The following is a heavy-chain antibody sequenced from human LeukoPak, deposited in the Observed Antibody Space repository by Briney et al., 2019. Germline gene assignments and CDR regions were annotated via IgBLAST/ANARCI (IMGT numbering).Heavy chain of an antibody. CDR2: IKQDGSEK. CDR1: GFTFSSYW. J-gene: IGHJ4*02. Sequence: GGSLRLSCAASGFTFSSYWMSWVRPAPGKGLERVANIKQDGSEKYYVDSVRGRFTISRDNAKNSLYLQMNSLRAEDTAVYYCARSLTGYYIVDYWGQGTLVTVSS. CDR3: ARSLTGYYIVDY. D-gene: IGHD3-9*01. V-gene: IGHV3-7*01.